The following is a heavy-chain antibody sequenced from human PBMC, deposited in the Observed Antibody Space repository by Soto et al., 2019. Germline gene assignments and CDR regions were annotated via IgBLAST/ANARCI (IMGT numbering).Heavy chain of an antibody. V-gene: IGHV1-2*04. CDR2: INPNSGGT. J-gene: IGHJ4*02. Sequence: ASVKVSCKASGYTFTGYYMHWVRQAPGQGLEWMGWINPNSGGTNYAQKFQGWVTMTRDTSISTAYMELSRLRSDDTAVYYCASGLFASAPAIDSRGQGNLVTISS. CDR1: GYTFTGYY. CDR3: ASGLFASAPAIDS.